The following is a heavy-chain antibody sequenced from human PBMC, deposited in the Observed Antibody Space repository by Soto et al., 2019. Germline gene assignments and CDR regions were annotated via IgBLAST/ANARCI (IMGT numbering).Heavy chain of an antibody. V-gene: IGHV6-1*01. CDR1: GDTVSSNSAA. Sequence: SQTLSLTCAISGDTVSSNSAAWHWFRQSPSRGLEWLGRTYYRSRWYNDYAISVESRIAINPDTSKNQFSLQLNSVTPEDTAMYYCARDNIVGGMDLLDYWGQGTLVTVSS. CDR2: TYYRSRWYN. J-gene: IGHJ4*02. CDR3: ARDNIVGGMDLLDY. D-gene: IGHD1-26*01.